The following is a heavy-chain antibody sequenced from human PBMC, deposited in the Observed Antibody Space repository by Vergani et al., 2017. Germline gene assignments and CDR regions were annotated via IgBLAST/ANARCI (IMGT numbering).Heavy chain of an antibody. CDR2: IHTGGST. CDR3: AVRPRVNLVGGEIVTKRTFDY. J-gene: IGHJ4*02. D-gene: IGHD3-10*01. CDR1: GESIRSGSHY. V-gene: IGHV4-61*02. Sequence: QVKLQESGPGLLKPSQTLSLTCTVSGESIRSGSHYWSWIRQPAGKGPEWIGHIHTGGSTDLNPSFKSRVSISVDTSKSQFSLKLNSVTAADTAMYYCAVRPRVNLVGGEIVTKRTFDYWSQGSLVTVSS.